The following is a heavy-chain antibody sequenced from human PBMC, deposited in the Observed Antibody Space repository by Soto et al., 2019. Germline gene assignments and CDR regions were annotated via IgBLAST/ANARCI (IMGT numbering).Heavy chain of an antibody. CDR1: GFTFSRYW. CDR2: IKEDGSEK. CDR3: VRDVPLYDSKGYWDN. J-gene: IGHJ4*02. V-gene: IGHV3-7*04. D-gene: IGHD3-22*01. Sequence: PGGSLRLSCAASGFTFSRYWMSWVRQAPGKGLEWVANIKEDGSEKYYADSVKGRLIISRDNAKNSLYLQMNSLRAEDTAMYYCVRDVPLYDSKGYWDNWGQGSLVTVSS.